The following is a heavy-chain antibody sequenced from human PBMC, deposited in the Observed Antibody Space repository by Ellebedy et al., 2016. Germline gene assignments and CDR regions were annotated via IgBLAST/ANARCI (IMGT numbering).Heavy chain of an antibody. J-gene: IGHJ4*01. CDR2: ISGGGGNT. Sequence: GGSLRLXCAASGFTFSRYAMIWVRQTPRKGLEWVSAISGGGGNTYYADSVKGRFTISRDNSKNTLYLQMNSLRAEDTAVYYCAKGPGTAVAGTSYFDYWGHGTLVTVSS. CDR1: GFTFSRYA. CDR3: AKGPGTAVAGTSYFDY. D-gene: IGHD6-19*01. V-gene: IGHV3-23*01.